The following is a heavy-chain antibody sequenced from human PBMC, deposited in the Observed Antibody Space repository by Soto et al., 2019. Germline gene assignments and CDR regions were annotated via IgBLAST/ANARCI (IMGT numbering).Heavy chain of an antibody. CDR3: AKDPEARQLWYYFDY. CDR2: ISGSGGST. J-gene: IGHJ4*02. D-gene: IGHD5-18*01. V-gene: IGHV3-23*01. Sequence: EVQLLESGGGLVQPGGSLRLSCAASGFTFSSYAMSCCRQAPGKGLEWVSAISGSGGSTYYADSVKGRFTISRDNSKNSLYLQMNSLRAEDTAVYDWAKDPEARQLWYYFDYWGQGPLVTVSA. CDR1: GFTFSSYA.